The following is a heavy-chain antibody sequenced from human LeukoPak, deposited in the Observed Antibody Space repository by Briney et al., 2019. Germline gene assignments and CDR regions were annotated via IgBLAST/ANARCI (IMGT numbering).Heavy chain of an antibody. Sequence: SETLSLTCNVSGDSLTSHFWSWIRQTPGKGLEWIGYVFHSGTANYSPSLKSRVTISLDTSKKQFYLRLASVTAADTAVYYCARRMATVTDAFDIWGRGTMVSVSS. CDR2: VFHSGTA. V-gene: IGHV4-59*08. CDR1: GDSLTSHF. CDR3: ARRMATVTDAFDI. D-gene: IGHD5-24*01. J-gene: IGHJ3*02.